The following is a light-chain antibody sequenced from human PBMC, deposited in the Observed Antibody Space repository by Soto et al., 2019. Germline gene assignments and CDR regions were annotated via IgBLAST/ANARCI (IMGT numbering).Light chain of an antibody. CDR2: EVT. V-gene: IGLV2-8*01. Sequence: QSALTQPPSASGSPGQSVAISCTGTSSDIGGYNFVSWYQQHPGKAPKLMIYEVTKRPSGVPDRFSGSTSGNTATLIVSGLQATVEADYYRSSHGGSNNPYVFGTGTKLTVL. CDR3: SSHGGSNNPYV. J-gene: IGLJ1*01. CDR1: SSDIGGYNF.